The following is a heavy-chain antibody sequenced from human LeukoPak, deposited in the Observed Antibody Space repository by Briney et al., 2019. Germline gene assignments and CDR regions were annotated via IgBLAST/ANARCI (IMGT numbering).Heavy chain of an antibody. CDR1: GGSISSGDYY. D-gene: IGHD3-22*01. J-gene: IGHJ4*02. CDR2: INHSGST. V-gene: IGHV4-39*07. Sequence: NPSETLSLTCTVSGGSISSGDYYWSWIRQPPGKGLEWIGEINHSGSTNYNPSLKSRVTISVDTSKNQFSLKLSSVTAADTAVYYCARVSYYYDSSGYPGYEPRDYWGQGTLVTVSS. CDR3: ARVSYYYDSSGYPGYEPRDY.